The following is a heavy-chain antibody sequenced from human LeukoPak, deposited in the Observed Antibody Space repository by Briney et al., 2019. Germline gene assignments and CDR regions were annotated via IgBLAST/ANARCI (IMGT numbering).Heavy chain of an antibody. Sequence: EASVKVSCKAPGYTFTSYGISWVRQAPGQGLEWMGWISAYNGNTNYAQKLQGRVTMTTDTSTSTAYMELRSLRSDDTAVYYCLVSSSSGPFWGQGTLVTVSS. V-gene: IGHV1-18*01. CDR1: GYTFTSYG. D-gene: IGHD6-6*01. CDR2: ISAYNGNT. CDR3: LVSSSSGPF. J-gene: IGHJ4*02.